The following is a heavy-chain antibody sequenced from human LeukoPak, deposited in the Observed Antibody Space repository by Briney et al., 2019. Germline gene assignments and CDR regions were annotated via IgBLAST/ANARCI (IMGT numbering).Heavy chain of an antibody. Sequence: GGSLRLSCAASGFTFSSYGMHWVRQAPGKGLEWVSAISGSGGSTYYADSVKGRFTISRDNPKNTLYLQMNSLRAEDTAVYYCARVVPPTDYGSGSYFWDPYYFDYWGQGTLVTVSS. V-gene: IGHV3-23*01. CDR3: ARVVPPTDYGSGSYFWDPYYFDY. D-gene: IGHD3-10*01. J-gene: IGHJ4*02. CDR2: ISGSGGST. CDR1: GFTFSSYG.